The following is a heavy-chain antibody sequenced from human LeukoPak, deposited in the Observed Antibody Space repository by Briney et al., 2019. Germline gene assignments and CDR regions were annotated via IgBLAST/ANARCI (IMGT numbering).Heavy chain of an antibody. J-gene: IGHJ5*02. CDR2: IYHSGST. D-gene: IGHD1-26*01. CDR3: ARRSGSYYNWFDP. V-gene: IGHV4-39*01. CDR1: GGSISSSSYY. Sequence: SETLSLTCTVSGGSISSSSYYWGWIRQPPGKGLEWIGSIYHSGSTYYNPSLKSRVTISVATSKNQFSLKLSSVTAADTAVYYCARRSGSYYNWFDPWGQGTLVTVSS.